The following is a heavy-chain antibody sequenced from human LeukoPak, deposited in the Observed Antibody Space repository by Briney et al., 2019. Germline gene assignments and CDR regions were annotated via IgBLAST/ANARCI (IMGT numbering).Heavy chain of an antibody. CDR3: ARDLPIYDSRGQKVEGFDY. CDR2: INPNSGGT. D-gene: IGHD3-22*01. Sequence: GASVKVSCKASGYTFTGYYMHWVRQAPGQGLEWMGWINPNSGGTNYAQKFQGRVTMTRDTSISTAYMELSRLRSDDTAVYYCARDLPIYDSRGQKVEGFDYWGQGTLVTVSS. V-gene: IGHV1-2*02. J-gene: IGHJ4*02. CDR1: GYTFTGYY.